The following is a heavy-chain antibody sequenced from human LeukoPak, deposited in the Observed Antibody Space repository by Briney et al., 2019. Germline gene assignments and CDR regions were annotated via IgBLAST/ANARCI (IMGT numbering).Heavy chain of an antibody. Sequence: PSETLSLTCSVSGGSISIYYWSWIRQPPGKGLEWIGYISYSGSTNYNPSLKSQFTISVDTSKSQFSLKLNSVTAADTAVYYCARAAYCGGDCYYYFDYWGQGTLVTVSS. CDR3: ARAAYCGGDCYYYFDY. CDR1: GGSISIYY. CDR2: ISYSGST. J-gene: IGHJ4*02. D-gene: IGHD2-21*02. V-gene: IGHV4-59*01.